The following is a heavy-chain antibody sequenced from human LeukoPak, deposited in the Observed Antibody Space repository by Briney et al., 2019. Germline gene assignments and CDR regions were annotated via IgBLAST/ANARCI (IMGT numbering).Heavy chain of an antibody. J-gene: IGHJ4*02. CDR3: ARDGGDYYDSSGDFDY. V-gene: IGHV3-66*01. D-gene: IGHD3-22*01. CDR1: GFTVSSNY. CDR2: IYSGGST. Sequence: PGGSLRLSCAASGFTVSSNYMSWVRQAPGKGLEWVSVIYSGGSTYYADSVKGRFTISRDNSKNTLYLQMNSLRAEDTAVYYCARDGGDYYDSSGDFDYWGQGTLVTVSS.